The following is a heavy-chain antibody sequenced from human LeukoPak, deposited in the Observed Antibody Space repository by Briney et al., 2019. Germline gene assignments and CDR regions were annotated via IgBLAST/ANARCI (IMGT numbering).Heavy chain of an antibody. J-gene: IGHJ4*02. CDR2: IKSKTDGCTK. CDR1: GFTFSNAW. V-gene: IGHV3-15*01. Sequence: GGSLRLSCAASGFTFSNAWMSWVRQAPGKGMEWVGRIKSKTDGCTKEYAGPVKVRLTIARDDAKMTLYLQMNSLKTEDTAVYYCTTVLVVVPAALDRFDYWGQGTLVTVPS. CDR3: TTVLVVVPAALDRFDY. D-gene: IGHD2-2*01.